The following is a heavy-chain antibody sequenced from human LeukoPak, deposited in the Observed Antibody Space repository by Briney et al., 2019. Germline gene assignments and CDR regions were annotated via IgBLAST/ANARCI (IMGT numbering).Heavy chain of an antibody. V-gene: IGHV1-18*01. D-gene: IGHD1-26*01. CDR2: ISAYNGNT. CDR3: ARGGWELLRSPPYYFDY. Sequence: ASVKVSXKASGYTFTSYGISWVRQAPGQGLEWMGWISAYNGNTNYAQKLQGRVTMTTDTSTSTAYMELRSLRSDDTAVYYCARGGWELLRSPPYYFDYWGQGTLVTVSP. CDR1: GYTFTSYG. J-gene: IGHJ4*02.